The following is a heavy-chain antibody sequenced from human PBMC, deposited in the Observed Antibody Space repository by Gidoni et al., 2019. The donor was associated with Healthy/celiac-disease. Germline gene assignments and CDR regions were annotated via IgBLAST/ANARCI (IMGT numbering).Heavy chain of an antibody. J-gene: IGHJ6*02. Sequence: EVQLVESGGGLVKPGGSLRLSCAASGFTFSSYSMNWVRQAPGKGLEWVSSISSSSSYIYYAASVKGRFTISRDNAKNSLYLQMNSLRAEDTAVYYCARDPTYYYGMDVWGQGTTVTVSS. V-gene: IGHV3-21*01. CDR3: ARDPTYYYGMDV. CDR2: ISSSSSYI. CDR1: GFTFSSYS. D-gene: IGHD1-26*01.